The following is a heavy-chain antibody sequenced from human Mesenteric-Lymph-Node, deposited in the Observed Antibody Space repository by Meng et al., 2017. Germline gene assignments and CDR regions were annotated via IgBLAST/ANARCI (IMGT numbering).Heavy chain of an antibody. J-gene: IGHJ4*02. V-gene: IGHV3-33*08. Sequence: GESLKISCAASGFTFSSYCMNWVRQAPGKGLEWVAVIWYDGSNKYYADSVKGRFTISRDNSKNTLYLQMNSLRAEDTAVYYCARDLFGIVGATPQIDYWGQGTLVTGSS. CDR1: GFTFSSYC. D-gene: IGHD1-26*01. CDR3: ARDLFGIVGATPQIDY. CDR2: IWYDGSNK.